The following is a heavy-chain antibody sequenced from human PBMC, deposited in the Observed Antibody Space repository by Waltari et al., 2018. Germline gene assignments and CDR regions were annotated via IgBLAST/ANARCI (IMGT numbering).Heavy chain of an antibody. CDR3: TPLDY. J-gene: IGHJ4*02. CDR1: GYSFTTNW. CDR2: ISTGGSTI. V-gene: IGHV3-48*02. Sequence: EVQLVQSGAEVKKPGESLKISCQGSGYSFTTNWIDWVGQVPGKGLVGIAYISTGGSTIYYADSVKGRFTISRDNAKNSLYLQMNGLTDEDTAIYYCTPLDYWGRGALVTVSS.